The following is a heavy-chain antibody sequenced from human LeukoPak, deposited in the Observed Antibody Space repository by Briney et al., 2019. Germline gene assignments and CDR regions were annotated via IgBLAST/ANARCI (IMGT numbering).Heavy chain of an antibody. CDR1: GGTFSSYA. CDR2: IIPIFGTA. D-gene: IGHD6-19*01. V-gene: IGHV1-69*13. Sequence: GASVKVSCKASGGTFSSYAISWVRQAPGQGLEWMGGIIPIFGTANYAQKFQGRVTITADESTSTAYMELSSLRSEDTAVYHCARVTGIAVAGTRGWFDPWGQGTLVTVSS. J-gene: IGHJ5*02. CDR3: ARVTGIAVAGTRGWFDP.